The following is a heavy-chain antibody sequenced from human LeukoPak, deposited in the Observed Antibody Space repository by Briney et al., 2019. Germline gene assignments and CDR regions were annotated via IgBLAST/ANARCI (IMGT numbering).Heavy chain of an antibody. CDR3: AKGYSGSYFDY. CDR1: GFTFSNYA. Sequence: GGSLRLSCAASGFTFSNYAMSWVRQAPGKGLEWVSTISGSGGSTYYAGSVKGRFTISRDNSKNTLYLQMNSLRAEDTAVYYCAKGYSGSYFDYWGQGTLVTVSS. CDR2: ISGSGGST. V-gene: IGHV3-23*01. J-gene: IGHJ4*02. D-gene: IGHD1-26*01.